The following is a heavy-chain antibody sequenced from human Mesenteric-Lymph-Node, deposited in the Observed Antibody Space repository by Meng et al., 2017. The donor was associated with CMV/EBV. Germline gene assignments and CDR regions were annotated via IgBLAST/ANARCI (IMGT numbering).Heavy chain of an antibody. CDR1: GGSISSSSYY. V-gene: IGHV4-39*07. CDR3: ASSIAAAGTVGMDV. D-gene: IGHD6-13*01. J-gene: IGHJ6*02. CDR2: IYYSGST. Sequence: SETLSLTCTVSGGSISSSSYYWGWIRQPPGKGLEWIGSIYYSGSTNYNPSLKSRVTISVDTSKNQFSLKLSSVTAADTAVYYCASSIAAAGTVGMDVWGQGTTVTVSS.